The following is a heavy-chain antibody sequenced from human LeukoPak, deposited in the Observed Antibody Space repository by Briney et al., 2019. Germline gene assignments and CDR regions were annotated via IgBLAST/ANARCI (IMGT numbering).Heavy chain of an antibody. V-gene: IGHV4-61*02. CDR1: GASISNDRYY. Sequence: SETLSLTCTVSGASISNDRYYWSWVRLPAGKGLEWIGSVSGSRNANYNPFIGSLITVSRDTSKHQFSLELTSVAAADSAVYYCAREDLRGPTTDWFDVWGQGTLVTVPS. J-gene: IGHJ5*02. D-gene: IGHD1-14*01. CDR2: VSGSRNA. CDR3: AREDLRGPTTDWFDV.